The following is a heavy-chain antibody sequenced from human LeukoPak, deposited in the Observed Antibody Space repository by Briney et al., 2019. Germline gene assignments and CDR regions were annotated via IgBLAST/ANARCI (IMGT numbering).Heavy chain of an antibody. Sequence: GGSLRLSCAASGFTFSSYAMSWVRQAPGKGLEWVSAISGSGGSTYYADSVKGRFTISRDNSKNTLYLQMNSLRAEDTAVYYCAKVRYYDSSGYSSTDWGQGTLVTVSS. CDR3: AKVRYYDSSGYSSTD. CDR1: GFTFSSYA. V-gene: IGHV3-23*01. J-gene: IGHJ4*02. CDR2: ISGSGGST. D-gene: IGHD3-22*01.